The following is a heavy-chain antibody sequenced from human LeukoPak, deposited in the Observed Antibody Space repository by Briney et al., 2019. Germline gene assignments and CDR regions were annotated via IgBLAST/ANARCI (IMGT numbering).Heavy chain of an antibody. D-gene: IGHD3-9*01. CDR1: GFTFSNYD. J-gene: IGHJ4*02. Sequence: GGSLRLSCEASGFTFSNYDMHWVRQAPGKGLEWLAIVWYDGSDKYYADSVKGRFTVSRDNSKNTLYLQMNSLRADDTAVYYCARDLNREDFDYWGQGTLVAVSS. CDR3: ARDLNREDFDY. V-gene: IGHV3-33*01. CDR2: VWYDGSDK.